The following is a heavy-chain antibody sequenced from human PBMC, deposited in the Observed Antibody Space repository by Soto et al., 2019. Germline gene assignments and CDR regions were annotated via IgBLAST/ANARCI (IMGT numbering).Heavy chain of an antibody. CDR1: GVTFSNYA. V-gene: IGHV3-23*01. J-gene: IGHJ4*02. CDR2: ISGGGAAP. D-gene: IGHD4-17*01. Sequence: PXGSLRPSCEASGVTFSNYAMSWVRQAPGKGLEWVSAISGGGAAPYYVDSVKGRFTISRDNIKITLYLQMNNLRAEDTAVYYCAREAHYGGHFDYWGQGTLVTVSS. CDR3: AREAHYGGHFDY.